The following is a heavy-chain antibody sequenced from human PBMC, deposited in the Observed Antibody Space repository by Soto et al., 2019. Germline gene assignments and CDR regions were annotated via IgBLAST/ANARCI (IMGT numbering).Heavy chain of an antibody. CDR3: ERGRTSGSYYLHFDY. D-gene: IGHD1-26*01. J-gene: IGHJ4*02. CDR1: APTFSSYV. Sequence: VKVSYKASAPTFSSYVISWVRQAPGQGLELMGGINPNFGTTNYAQKFQGWVTMTRDTSTSTAYMELRSLRSEDTAVYYCERGRTSGSYYLHFDYWGQGTLVNVSS. V-gene: IGHV1-69*05. CDR2: INPNFGTT.